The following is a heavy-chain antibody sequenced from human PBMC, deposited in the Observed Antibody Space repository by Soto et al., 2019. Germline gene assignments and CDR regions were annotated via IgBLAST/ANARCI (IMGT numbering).Heavy chain of an antibody. V-gene: IGHV4-39*01. CDR1: GGSISSSSYY. CDR2: IYYSGST. Sequence: QLQLQESGPGLVKPSETLSLTCTVSGGSISSSSYYWGWIRQPPGKGLEWIGSIYYSGSTYYNPSLNSRVTISVDTSKNQFSLKLSSVTAADTAVYYCASPDCSGGSCYFDYWGQGTLVTVSS. J-gene: IGHJ4*02. D-gene: IGHD2-15*01. CDR3: ASPDCSGGSCYFDY.